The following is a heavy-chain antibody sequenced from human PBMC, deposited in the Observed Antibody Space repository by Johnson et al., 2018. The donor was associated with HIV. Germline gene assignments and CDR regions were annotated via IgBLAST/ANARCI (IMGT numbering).Heavy chain of an antibody. D-gene: IGHD1-26*01. V-gene: IGHV3-30-3*01. J-gene: IGHJ3*02. CDR1: GFTFSSYA. CDR2: ISYDGSNK. Sequence: QMLLVESGGGVVQPGRSLRLSCAASGFTFSSYAMHWVRQAPGKGLEWVAVISYDGSNKYYADSVKGRFTSSRDNSKNTLYLQMNSLRAEDTALYYCARGRPWGWELRRDAFDIWGHGTMVTVSS. CDR3: ARGRPWGWELRRDAFDI.